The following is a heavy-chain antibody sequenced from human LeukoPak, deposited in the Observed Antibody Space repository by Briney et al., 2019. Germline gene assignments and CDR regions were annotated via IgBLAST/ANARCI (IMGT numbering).Heavy chain of an antibody. Sequence: GGSLRLSCAASGFTFSSYAMSWVRQAPEKGLEWVSAISGSGGSTYYADSVKGRFTISRDNSKNTLYLQMNSLRAEDTAVYYCAKDRGSSIAAADSLLFDYWGQGTLVTVSS. D-gene: IGHD6-13*01. V-gene: IGHV3-23*01. J-gene: IGHJ4*02. CDR1: GFTFSSYA. CDR3: AKDRGSSIAAADSLLFDY. CDR2: ISGSGGST.